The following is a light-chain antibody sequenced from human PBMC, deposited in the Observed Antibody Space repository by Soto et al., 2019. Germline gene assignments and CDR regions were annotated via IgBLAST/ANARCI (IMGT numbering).Light chain of an antibody. CDR3: SSYASSSTLV. J-gene: IGLJ2*01. CDR1: SSDVGGYNS. V-gene: IGLV2-14*03. Sequence: QSALTQPASVSGSPGQSITIACTGTSSDVGGYNSVSWYQQHPGKVPKLIIYDVNNRPSGVSWRFSGSKSGNTASLTVSGLQAEEEADYYCSSYASSSTLVFGGGTKLTVL. CDR2: DVN.